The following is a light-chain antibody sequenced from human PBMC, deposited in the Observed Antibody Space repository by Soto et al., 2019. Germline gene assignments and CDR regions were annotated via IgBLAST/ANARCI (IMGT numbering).Light chain of an antibody. J-gene: IGKJ1*01. CDR1: QTIDSW. Sequence: DLQMTQSPSTLSASVGDRVTITCRASQTIDSWLAWYQQRPGKAPKLLIYAASTLESGVSSRFSGRGSGTEFTLTINSLQPEDFATYYCQQYKSYLRTFGQGTKVDIK. V-gene: IGKV1-5*01. CDR3: QQYKSYLRT. CDR2: AAS.